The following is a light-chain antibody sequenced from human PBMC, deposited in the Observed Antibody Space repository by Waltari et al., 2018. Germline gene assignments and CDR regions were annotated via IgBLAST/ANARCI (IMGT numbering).Light chain of an antibody. CDR1: SSAIGGYTY. Sequence: QSALTQPPSASGSPGQSVTLSCTGTSSAIGGYTYVPWYQKHPGNAPKLLIYEVTQRPSGVPDRFSGSKSGNTASLTVSGLQTEDEADYYCASYAGSNNYVFGTGTKVTVL. CDR3: ASYAGSNNYV. J-gene: IGLJ1*01. CDR2: EVT. V-gene: IGLV2-8*01.